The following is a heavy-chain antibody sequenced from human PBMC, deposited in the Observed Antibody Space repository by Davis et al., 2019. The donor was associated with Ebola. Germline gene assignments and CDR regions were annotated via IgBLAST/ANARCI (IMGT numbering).Heavy chain of an antibody. Sequence: SETLSLTCTVSGGSISSGGYYWSWIRQHPGKGLEWIGYIYYSGSTNYNPSLKSRVTISVDTSKNQFSLRLSSVTAADTAVYYCAGLAARSSYYYGMDVWGQGTTVTVSS. CDR3: AGLAARSSYYYGMDV. CDR2: IYYSGST. CDR1: GGSISSGGYY. J-gene: IGHJ6*02. V-gene: IGHV4-61*08. D-gene: IGHD6-6*01.